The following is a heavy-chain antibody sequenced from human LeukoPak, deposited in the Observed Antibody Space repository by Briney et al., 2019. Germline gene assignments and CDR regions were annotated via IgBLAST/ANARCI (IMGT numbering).Heavy chain of an antibody. J-gene: IGHJ4*02. Sequence: GGSLRLSCAASGFSFSNYWFHWVRQAPGEGLVWVSRTNEHGTIINYADSVKGRFTISRDNAKNTLYLQMNSLRTEDSALYYCVVDLSGSADYWGQGALVTVSS. V-gene: IGHV3-74*01. CDR1: GFSFSNYW. D-gene: IGHD3-10*01. CDR3: VVDLSGSADY. CDR2: TNEHGTII.